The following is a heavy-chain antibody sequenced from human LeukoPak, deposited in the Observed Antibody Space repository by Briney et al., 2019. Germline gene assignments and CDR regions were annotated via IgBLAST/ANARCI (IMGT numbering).Heavy chain of an antibody. Sequence: PGRSLRLSCAPSGFSFSSYAMHWVRQAPGKGLEWVAVISYDGNNKYYADSVKGRFTISRDNAKNSLYLQMNSLRAEDTAVYYCARDPIAVAVVFDYWGQGTLVTVSS. D-gene: IGHD6-19*01. CDR2: ISYDGNNK. CDR1: GFSFSSYA. CDR3: ARDPIAVAVVFDY. V-gene: IGHV3-30-3*01. J-gene: IGHJ4*02.